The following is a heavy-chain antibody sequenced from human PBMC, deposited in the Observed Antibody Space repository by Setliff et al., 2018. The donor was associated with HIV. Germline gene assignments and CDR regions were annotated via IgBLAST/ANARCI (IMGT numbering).Heavy chain of an antibody. J-gene: IGHJ6*02. CDR1: GFTFGSYA. D-gene: IGHD2-15*01. CDR2: ISGSGDST. Sequence: GSLRLSCAPSGFTFGSYAMSWVRQAPGKGLEWVSVISGSGDSTFYADSLKGQFTISRDNSKNTLYLQMNSLRAEDTAVYYCAKTLPTLYPPHDYYFAMDVWGQGTTVTVSS. CDR3: AKTLPTLYPPHDYYFAMDV. V-gene: IGHV3-23*01.